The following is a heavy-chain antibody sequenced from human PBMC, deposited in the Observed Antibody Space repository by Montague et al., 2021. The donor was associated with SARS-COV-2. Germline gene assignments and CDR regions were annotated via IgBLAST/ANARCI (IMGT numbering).Heavy chain of an antibody. J-gene: IGHJ2*01. CDR3: ARAGSQRFFEF. D-gene: IGHD1-1*01. Sequence: SETLSLTCAVTSVSLSNYYWSWIRQPPGKGLEWIGEIRLPGGSNYNPSLKGRVTISLDTSNNQVSLSLNSVTAADTAVYYCARAGSQRFFEFWGRGTLVTVSS. CDR1: SVSLSNYY. CDR2: IRLPGGS. V-gene: IGHV4-34*01.